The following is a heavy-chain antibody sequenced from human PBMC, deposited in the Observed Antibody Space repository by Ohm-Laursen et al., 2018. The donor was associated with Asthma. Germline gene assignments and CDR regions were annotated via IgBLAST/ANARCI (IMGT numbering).Heavy chain of an antibody. D-gene: IGHD3-16*01. CDR1: GFTFSAYL. CDR3: AAWGPRIY. J-gene: IGHJ4*02. Sequence: SLRLSCAASGFTFSAYLMNWVRQAPGKGLDWVSSITTGSSTIYYADSVRGRFTVSTDKVTNSLYLQINSLRPEDTAVYYCAAWGPRIYWGQGTLVTASS. V-gene: IGHV3-48*01. CDR2: ITTGSSTI.